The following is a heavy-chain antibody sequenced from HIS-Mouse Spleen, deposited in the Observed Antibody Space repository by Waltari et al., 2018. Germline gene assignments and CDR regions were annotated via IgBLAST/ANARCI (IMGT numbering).Heavy chain of an antibody. V-gene: IGHV4-39*01. D-gene: IGHD4-4*01. CDR2: IYYSGST. CDR1: GGPISSSSYY. CDR3: ARLGVTTQYFDY. Sequence: QLQLQESGPGLVKPSETLSLTCTVSGGPISSSSYYWGWIRQPPGKGLGWIGSIYYSGSTYYNPSLKSRVTISVDTSKNQFSLKLSSVTAADTAVYYCARLGVTTQYFDYWGQGTLVTVSS. J-gene: IGHJ4*02.